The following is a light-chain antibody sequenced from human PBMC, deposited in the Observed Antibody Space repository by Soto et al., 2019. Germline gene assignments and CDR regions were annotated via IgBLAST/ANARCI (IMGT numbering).Light chain of an antibody. CDR3: QQLNSYPDT. Sequence: DIQLTQSPSFLSASVGDRVTITCRARQGSSSYLAWYQQKPGKAPKLLIYAASTLQSGVPSRFSGSGSGTEFTLTISSLQPEDFATYYCQQLNSYPDTFGGGTKVEIK. CDR2: AAS. J-gene: IGKJ4*01. V-gene: IGKV1-9*01. CDR1: QGSSSY.